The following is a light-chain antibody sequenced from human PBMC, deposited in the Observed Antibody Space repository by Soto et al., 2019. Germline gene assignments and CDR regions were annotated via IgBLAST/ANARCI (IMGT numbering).Light chain of an antibody. J-gene: IGKJ3*01. Sequence: EIVLTQSPGTLSLSPGERATLSCRASQSLNSFYLAWYQQKPGQAPRLLIYGSSNRATGIPDRFSGSGSGTYFTLTISRLDPDDFAVYYCQQYGLSPRFTFGPGTKVDV. CDR2: GSS. V-gene: IGKV3-20*01. CDR1: QSLNSFY. CDR3: QQYGLSPRFT.